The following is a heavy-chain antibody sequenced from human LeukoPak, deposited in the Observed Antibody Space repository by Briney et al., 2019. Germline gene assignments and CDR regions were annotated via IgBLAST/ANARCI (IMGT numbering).Heavy chain of an antibody. J-gene: IGHJ4*02. D-gene: IGHD5-18*01. CDR2: INPNSGGT. Sequence: ASVKVSCKASGYTFTSYGISRVRQAPGQGLEWMGWINPNSGGTNYAQKFQGWVTMTRDTSVSTAYMELSRLRSDDTAVYYCARSGYSYGDFDYWGQGTLVTVSS. CDR1: GYTFTSYG. CDR3: ARSGYSYGDFDY. V-gene: IGHV1-2*04.